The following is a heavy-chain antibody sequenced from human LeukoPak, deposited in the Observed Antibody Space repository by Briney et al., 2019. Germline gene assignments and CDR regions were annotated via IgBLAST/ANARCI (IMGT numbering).Heavy chain of an antibody. Sequence: GGSLRLSCAASGFTFSSSAMSWVRQAPGKGLEWVSAISNNGGYTYYADSVQGWFTISRDNSKSTLCPQMNSLRAEDTAVYYCAKQLGYCSDGSCYFPYWGQGTLVTVSS. D-gene: IGHD2-15*01. CDR3: AKQLGYCSDGSCYFPY. V-gene: IGHV3-23*01. CDR1: GFTFSSSA. CDR2: ISNNGGYT. J-gene: IGHJ4*02.